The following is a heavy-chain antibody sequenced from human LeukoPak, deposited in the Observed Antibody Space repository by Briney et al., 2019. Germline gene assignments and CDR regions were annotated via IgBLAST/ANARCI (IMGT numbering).Heavy chain of an antibody. J-gene: IGHJ6*02. V-gene: IGHV3-73*01. D-gene: IGHD3-16*01. CDR3: AAGWGIYGMDV. CDR1: GFTFSGSG. Sequence: GGSLRLSCAASGFTFSGSGMHWVRQASGKGLEWVGRIRSKANSYATAYAASVKGRFTISRDDSKNTAFLQMNSLKTEDTAVYYCAAGWGIYGMDVWGQGTMVTVSS. CDR2: IRSKANSYAT.